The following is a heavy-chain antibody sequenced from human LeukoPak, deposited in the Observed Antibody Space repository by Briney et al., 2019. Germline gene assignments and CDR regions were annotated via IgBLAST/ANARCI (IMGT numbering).Heavy chain of an antibody. Sequence: SETLSLTCAVYGXSLSGYYWSWIRQPPGKGLEWIGEIDHSGSTNYNPSLKSRVTISVDTSKNQLSLKLSSMTAADTAVYYCARQWLVSPLFDYWGQGTLVTVSS. CDR1: GXSLSGYY. J-gene: IGHJ4*02. V-gene: IGHV4-34*01. CDR2: IDHSGST. D-gene: IGHD6-19*01. CDR3: ARQWLVSPLFDY.